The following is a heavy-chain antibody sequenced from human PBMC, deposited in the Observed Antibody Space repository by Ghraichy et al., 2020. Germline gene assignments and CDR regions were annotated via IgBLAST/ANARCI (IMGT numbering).Heavy chain of an antibody. J-gene: IGHJ3*01. D-gene: IGHD3-22*01. Sequence: SETLSLTFAVSGGSISSDSFSWSWIRQPPGKGLEWIGYIYQSGATYYNPSLKSRVTISLDDSRNQFSLNLSSVTAADTAVYYCARAPYDDDGFYDDGFDVWGQGIMFTVSS. CDR1: GGSISSDSFS. V-gene: IGHV4-30-2*01. CDR3: ARAPYDDDGFYDDGFDV. CDR2: IYQSGAT.